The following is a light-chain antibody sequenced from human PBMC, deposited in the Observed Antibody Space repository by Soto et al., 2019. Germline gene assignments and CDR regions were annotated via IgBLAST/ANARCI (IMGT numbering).Light chain of an antibody. CDR3: QQYNNWPRT. V-gene: IGKV3-15*01. Sequence: DIVMTQSPATLSVSPGERATLSCRASQSVSSNLAWYQQKPGQAPSLLIYGASTRATGIPARFSGSGSGTEFTLTISSLQSEDFAVYYCQQYNNWPRTFGQGTKV. CDR1: QSVSSN. J-gene: IGKJ1*01. CDR2: GAS.